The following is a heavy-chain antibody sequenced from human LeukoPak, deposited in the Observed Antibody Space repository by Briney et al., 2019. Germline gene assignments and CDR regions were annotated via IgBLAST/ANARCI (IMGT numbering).Heavy chain of an antibody. J-gene: IGHJ4*02. CDR2: ISGSGGST. Sequence: GGSLRLSCAASGFTVSSNYMSWVRQAPGKGLEWVSAISGSGGSTYYADSVKGRFTISRDNAKNSLYLQMNSLRAEDTALYHCAREDYGSGNFDYWGQGTLVTVSS. D-gene: IGHD3-10*01. V-gene: IGHV3-53*01. CDR3: AREDYGSGNFDY. CDR1: GFTVSSNY.